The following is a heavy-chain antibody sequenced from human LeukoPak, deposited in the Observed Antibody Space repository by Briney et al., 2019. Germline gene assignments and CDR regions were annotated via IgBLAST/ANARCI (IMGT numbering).Heavy chain of an antibody. J-gene: IGHJ6*02. CDR1: GYTFTSYD. Sequence: EASVKVSCKASGYTFTSYDINWVRQATGQGLEWMGWMNPNSGNTGYAQKFQGRVTMTRNTSISTAYMELSSLRSEDTAVYYCARGGYSSSWHYYYYYGMDVWGQGTTVTVSS. CDR3: ARGGYSSSWHYYYYYGMDV. CDR2: MNPNSGNT. D-gene: IGHD6-13*01. V-gene: IGHV1-8*01.